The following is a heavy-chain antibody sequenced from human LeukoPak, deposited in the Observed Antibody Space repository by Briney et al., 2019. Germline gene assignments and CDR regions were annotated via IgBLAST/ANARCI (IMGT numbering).Heavy chain of an antibody. J-gene: IGHJ4*02. D-gene: IGHD2-8*01. CDR1: GLTFSSYA. CDR3: AKYSFLGYCTNGVCSEFDY. V-gene: IGHV3-23*01. Sequence: PGGSLRLSCAASGLTFSSYAMSWVRQAPGKGLEWVSAISGSGGSTYYADSVKGRFTISRDNSKNTLYLQMNSLRAEDTAVYYCAKYSFLGYCTNGVCSEFDYWGQGTLVTVSS. CDR2: ISGSGGST.